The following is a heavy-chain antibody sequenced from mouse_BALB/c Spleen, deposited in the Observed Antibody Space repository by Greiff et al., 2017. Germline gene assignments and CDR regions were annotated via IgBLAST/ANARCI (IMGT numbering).Heavy chain of an antibody. CDR3: ARGGDDYDGFAY. J-gene: IGHJ3*01. CDR2: ISDGGSYT. D-gene: IGHD2-4*01. CDR1: GFTFSDYY. Sequence: EVQLVESGGGLVKPGGSLKLSCAASGFTFSDYYMYWVRQTPEKRLEWVATISDGGSYTYYPDSVKGRFTISRDNAKNNLYLQMSSLKSEDTAMYYCARGGDDYDGFAYWGQGTLVTVSA. V-gene: IGHV5-4*02.